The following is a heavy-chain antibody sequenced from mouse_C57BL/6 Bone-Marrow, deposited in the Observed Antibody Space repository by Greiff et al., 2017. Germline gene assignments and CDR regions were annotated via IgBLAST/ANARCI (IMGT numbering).Heavy chain of an antibody. J-gene: IGHJ2*01. D-gene: IGHD1-1*01. V-gene: IGHV7-3*01. Sequence: EVMLVESGGGLVQPGGSLSLSCAASGFTFTDYYMSWVRQPPGKALEWLGFIRNTANGYTTEYSASVKGRFTISRANSQSILYLKRNALRAEDSATYDCARYYYGSSHYFDYWGQGTTLTVSS. CDR1: GFTFTDYY. CDR3: ARYYYGSSHYFDY. CDR2: IRNTANGYTT.